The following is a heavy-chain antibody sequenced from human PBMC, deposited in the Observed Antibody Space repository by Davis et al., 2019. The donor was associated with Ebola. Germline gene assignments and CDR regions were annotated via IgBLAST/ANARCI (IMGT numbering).Heavy chain of an antibody. J-gene: IGHJ6*03. V-gene: IGHV4-31*03. D-gene: IGHD3-3*01. CDR2: IYYSGST. Sequence: PSETLSLTCTVSGGSISSGGYYWSWIRQHPGKGLEWIGYIYYSGSTYYNPSLKSRVTISVDTSKNQFSLKLSSVTAADTAVYYCARSRGNYDFWSGYYTYYYMDVWGKGTTVTVSS. CDR3: ARSRGNYDFWSGYYTYYYMDV. CDR1: GGSISSGGYY.